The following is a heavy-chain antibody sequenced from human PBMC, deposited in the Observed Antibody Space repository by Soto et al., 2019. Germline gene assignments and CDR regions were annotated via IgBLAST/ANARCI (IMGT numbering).Heavy chain of an antibody. Sequence: PSETLSLTCTVSGGSISSYYWSWIRQPPGKGLEWIGYIYYSGSTNYNPSLKSRVTISVDTSKNQFSLKLSSVTAADTAVYYCARGKAYCGGDCYASPTDYWGQGTLVTVSS. CDR3: ARGKAYCGGDCYASPTDY. J-gene: IGHJ4*02. CDR1: GGSISSYY. V-gene: IGHV4-59*01. D-gene: IGHD2-21*02. CDR2: IYYSGST.